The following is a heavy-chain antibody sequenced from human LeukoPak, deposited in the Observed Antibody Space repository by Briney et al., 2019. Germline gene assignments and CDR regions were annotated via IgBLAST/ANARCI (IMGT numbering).Heavy chain of an antibody. V-gene: IGHV1-24*01. Sequence: GASVKVSCKVSGYTLTELPMHWVRQAPGKGLEWMGGFDPEDGETIYAQKFQGRVTMTEDTSTDTAYMELSSLRSEDTAVYYCATALAAAGSFDYWGQGTLVTVSS. CDR1: GYTLTELP. J-gene: IGHJ4*02. D-gene: IGHD6-13*01. CDR3: ATALAAAGSFDY. CDR2: FDPEDGET.